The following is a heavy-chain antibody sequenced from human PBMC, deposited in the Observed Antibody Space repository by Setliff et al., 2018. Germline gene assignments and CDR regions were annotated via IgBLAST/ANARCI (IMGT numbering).Heavy chain of an antibody. CDR3: AREMLVVRGVNSYYYYMDV. Sequence: GASVKVSCKASGYAFNSYTLHWVRQAPGQRLEWMGWINAGNGNTKYSQKFQDRVTITRDTSATTAYMELSSLRSEDTAVYYCAREMLVVRGVNSYYYYMDVWGKGTTVTVSS. CDR1: GYAFNSYT. J-gene: IGHJ6*03. D-gene: IGHD3-10*02. V-gene: IGHV1-3*01. CDR2: INAGNGNT.